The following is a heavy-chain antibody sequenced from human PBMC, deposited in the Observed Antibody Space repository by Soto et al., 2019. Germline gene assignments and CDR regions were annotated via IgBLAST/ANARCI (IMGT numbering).Heavy chain of an antibody. D-gene: IGHD2-2*01. Sequence: QVQLQESGPGLVKPSETLSLTCTVSGGSISSYYWSWIRQPPGKGLEWIGYTYYSGSTNYNPSLKSRVTISVDTSKNQFSLKLSSVTAADTAMYYCARTRCSSCSCDYWGQGTLVTVSS. CDR1: GGSISSYY. CDR3: ARTRCSSCSCDY. V-gene: IGHV4-59*01. J-gene: IGHJ4*02. CDR2: TYYSGST.